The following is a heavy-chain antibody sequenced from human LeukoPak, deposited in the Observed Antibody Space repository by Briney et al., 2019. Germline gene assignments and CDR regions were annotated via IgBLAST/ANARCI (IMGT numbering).Heavy chain of an antibody. CDR2: IGGSGTST. Sequence: GGSLRLSCAASGFTFTDHAMSWVRQAQCKGLDWVSGIGGSGTSTYYADSVKGRFTISRDNSKNTLYLQMTSLRAEDTAVYYGTRRTIFAGLDVWGQGTTVTVSS. CDR3: TRRTIFAGLDV. D-gene: IGHD3-3*01. CDR1: GFTFTDHA. V-gene: IGHV3-23*01. J-gene: IGHJ6*02.